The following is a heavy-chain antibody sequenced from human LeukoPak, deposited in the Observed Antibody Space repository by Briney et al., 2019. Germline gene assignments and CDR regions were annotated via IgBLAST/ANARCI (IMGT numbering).Heavy chain of an antibody. CDR2: IDSTGAYT. Sequence: GGSLRLSCAASGLTGSHNYVSWVRQAPGKGLEWVSAIDSTGAYTWYADSVKGRFTIPKDSSKTILYLQMNSLRAEDAAVYFCAKGSAAGRPYYFDYWGQGTLVTVSS. CDR1: GLTGSHNY. D-gene: IGHD6-25*01. V-gene: IGHV3-53*01. CDR3: AKGSAAGRPYYFDY. J-gene: IGHJ4*02.